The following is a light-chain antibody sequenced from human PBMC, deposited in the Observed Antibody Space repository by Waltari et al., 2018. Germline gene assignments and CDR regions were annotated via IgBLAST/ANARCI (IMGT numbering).Light chain of an antibody. CDR3: SSYTTSNTLV. V-gene: IGLV2-14*03. CDR1: SSDVGGYKY. CDR2: DVS. J-gene: IGLJ1*01. Sequence: QSALTQPASVSGSPGQSITISCTGTSSDVGGYKYVSWYQQHPGKAPKLRIYDVSNPPSAVSNRFSGSKSGNTASLTISGLQAEDEADYYCSSYTTSNTLVFGTGTNVIVL.